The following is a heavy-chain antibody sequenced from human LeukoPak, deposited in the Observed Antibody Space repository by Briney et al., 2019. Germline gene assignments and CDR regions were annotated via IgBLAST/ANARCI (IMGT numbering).Heavy chain of an antibody. J-gene: IGHJ4*02. CDR3: ARARYSSSWACDY. Sequence: SGTLSLTCTVSDGSISRSNWWSWVRQPPGKGLEWIGEIHDTGSTNYNPPPKSRVTMSLDKSKNQFSLNLNSVTAADTAVYYCARARYSSSWACDYWGQGTLVTVSS. CDR2: IHDTGST. V-gene: IGHV4-4*02. D-gene: IGHD6-13*01. CDR1: DGSISRSNW.